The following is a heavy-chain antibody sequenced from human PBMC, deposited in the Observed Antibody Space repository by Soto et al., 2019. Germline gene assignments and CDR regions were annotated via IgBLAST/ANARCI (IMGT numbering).Heavy chain of an antibody. CDR1: GYSFTSYW. J-gene: IGHJ6*02. CDR3: ARRGYSYGLYYYYGMDV. CDR2: IDPSDSYT. V-gene: IGHV5-10-1*01. D-gene: IGHD5-18*01. Sequence: GESLKISCKGSGYSFTSYWISWVRQMPGKGLEWMGRIDPSDSYTNYSPSFQGHVTISADKSISTAYLQWSSLKASDTAMYYCARRGYSYGLYYYYGMDVWGQGTTVTSP.